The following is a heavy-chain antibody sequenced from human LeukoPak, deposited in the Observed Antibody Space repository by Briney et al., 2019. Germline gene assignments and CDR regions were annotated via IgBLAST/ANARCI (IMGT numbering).Heavy chain of an antibody. D-gene: IGHD1-1*01. Sequence: SETLSLTCAVYGGSFSGYYWSWIRQPPGKGLEWIGYIYYSGSTKTNPSLKSRVTISVDTSKNQFSLKLSSVTAADTAVYFCARETLEGKFDPWGQGTLVTVSS. J-gene: IGHJ5*02. CDR1: GGSFSGYY. CDR3: ARETLEGKFDP. CDR2: IYYSGST. V-gene: IGHV4-34*11.